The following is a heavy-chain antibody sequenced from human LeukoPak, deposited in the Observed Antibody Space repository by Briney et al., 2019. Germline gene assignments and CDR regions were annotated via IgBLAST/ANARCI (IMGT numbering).Heavy chain of an antibody. CDR2: ISGSGGST. CDR3: ARESYCSGGSSSSGRFFDI. CDR1: GVTFSSDT. V-gene: IGHV3-23*01. Sequence: PGGSLRLSCAASGVTFSSDTMNWVRQAPGEGLERVSAISGSGGSTYSAESVKGGFTISRDNAKNTLYLQINSLRAENTAVYYCARESYCSGGSSSSGRFFDIWGQGTMVTVSS. J-gene: IGHJ3*02. D-gene: IGHD2-15*01.